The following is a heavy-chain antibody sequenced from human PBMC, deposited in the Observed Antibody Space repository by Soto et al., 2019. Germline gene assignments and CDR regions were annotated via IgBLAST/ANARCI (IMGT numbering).Heavy chain of an antibody. CDR3: ARHHTAMVTSTGFDY. CDR2: IYYSGST. V-gene: IGHV4-39*01. CDR1: GGSISSSSYY. J-gene: IGHJ4*02. Sequence: PSETLSLTCTGSGGSISSSSYYWGWIRQPPGKGLEWIGSIYYSGSTYYNPSLKSRVTISVDTSKNQFSLKLSSVTAADTAVYYCARHHTAMVTSTGFDYWGQGTLVTVSS. D-gene: IGHD5-18*01.